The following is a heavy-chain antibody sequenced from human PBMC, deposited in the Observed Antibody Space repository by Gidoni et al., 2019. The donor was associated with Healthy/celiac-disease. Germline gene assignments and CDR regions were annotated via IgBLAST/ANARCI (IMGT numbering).Heavy chain of an antibody. Sequence: QLQLQESGPGLVKPSETLSLTCNVSGGSISSSSYYWGWIRQPPGKGLEWIVSIYYSGSTYYNPSLKSRVTISVDTSKNQFSLKLSSVTAADTAVYYCARLFVDSSGYLYWGQGTLVTVSS. J-gene: IGHJ4*02. D-gene: IGHD3-22*01. V-gene: IGHV4-39*01. CDR2: IYYSGST. CDR3: ARLFVDSSGYLY. CDR1: GGSISSSSYY.